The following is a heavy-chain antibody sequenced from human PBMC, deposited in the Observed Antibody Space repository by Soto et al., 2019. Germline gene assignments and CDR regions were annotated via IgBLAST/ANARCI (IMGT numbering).Heavy chain of an antibody. CDR2: INPNSGGT. V-gene: IGHV1-2*02. D-gene: IGHD2-2*01. CDR1: GYTFTDYF. Sequence: VEMVQSGAEVKKPGASVKVSCKASGYTFTDYFIHWVRQAPGQGLEWMGWINPNSGGTNYAQKFQGRVTMTRDTSITTVYMHLSRLRSDDTATYYCARDTKIPANAIHDGRWGQGTLVTVSS. CDR3: ARDTKIPANAIHDGR. J-gene: IGHJ4*02.